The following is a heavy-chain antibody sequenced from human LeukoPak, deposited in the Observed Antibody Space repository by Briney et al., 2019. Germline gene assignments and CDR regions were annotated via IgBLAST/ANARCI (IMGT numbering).Heavy chain of an antibody. CDR1: GGSFSGYY. D-gene: IGHD6-13*01. Sequence: SETLSLTCAVYGGSFSGYYWSWIRQPPGKGLEWIGEINHSGSTNYNPSLKNRVTISVDTSKNQFSLKLSSVTAADTAVYYCARARYSSSWFYYYGMDVWGQGTTVTVSS. CDR2: INHSGST. J-gene: IGHJ6*02. V-gene: IGHV4-34*01. CDR3: ARARYSSSWFYYYGMDV.